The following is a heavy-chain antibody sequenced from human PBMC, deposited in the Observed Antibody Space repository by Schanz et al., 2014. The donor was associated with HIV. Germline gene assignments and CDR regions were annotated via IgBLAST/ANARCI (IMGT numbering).Heavy chain of an antibody. CDR1: GFTFSSYA. J-gene: IGHJ5*02. Sequence: QVQLMESGGGLVKPGGSLRLSCAASGFTFSSYAMHWVRQAPGKGLDWVAVISYDGSNKYYADSVKGRFTISRDNSKNTLFLQMNSLRGEDTAVYYCAREYYSRNWNWFDPWGQGTLVTVSS. D-gene: IGHD6-13*01. V-gene: IGHV3-30*04. CDR3: AREYYSRNWNWFDP. CDR2: ISYDGSNK.